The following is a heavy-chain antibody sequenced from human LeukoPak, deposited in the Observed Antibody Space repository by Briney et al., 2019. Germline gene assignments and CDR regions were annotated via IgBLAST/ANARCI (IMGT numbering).Heavy chain of an antibody. CDR3: ARDLWIAVV. CDR2: IYSGGST. J-gene: IGHJ4*02. V-gene: IGHV3-66*01. Sequence: GGSLRLSCAASGFTFSSYAMSWVRQAPGKGLEWVSVIYSGGSTYYADSVKGRFTISRDNSKNTLYLQMNSLRAEDTAVYYCARDLWIAVVWGQGTLVTVSS. D-gene: IGHD6-19*01. CDR1: GFTFSSYA.